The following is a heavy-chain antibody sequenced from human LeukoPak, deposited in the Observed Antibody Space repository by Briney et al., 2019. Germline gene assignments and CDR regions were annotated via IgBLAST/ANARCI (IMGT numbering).Heavy chain of an antibody. CDR3: ARSTYCGGDCYAPDY. D-gene: IGHD2-21*02. J-gene: IGHJ4*02. Sequence: PGGSLRLSCAASGFTFSSYGMHWVRQAPGKGLEWVAVIWYDGSSKYYADSVKGRFTISRDNSKNTLYLQMNSLRAEDTAVYYCARSTYCGGDCYAPDYWGQGTLVTVSS. CDR1: GFTFSSYG. V-gene: IGHV3-33*01. CDR2: IWYDGSSK.